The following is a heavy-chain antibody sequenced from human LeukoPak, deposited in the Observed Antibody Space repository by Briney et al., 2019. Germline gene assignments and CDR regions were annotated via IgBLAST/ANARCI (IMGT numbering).Heavy chain of an antibody. CDR1: GGSISSGGYY. V-gene: IGHV4-30-4*01. CDR2: IYDSGST. CDR3: ARDCSGGSCYGAFDI. D-gene: IGHD2-15*01. Sequence: SQTLSLTCTVSGGSISSGGYYWSWIRQPPGKGLEWIGYIYDSGSTYYNPSLKSRITISVDTSVNRFSLKLSSVTATDTAVYYCARDCSGGSCYGAFDIWGQGTMVTVS. J-gene: IGHJ3*02.